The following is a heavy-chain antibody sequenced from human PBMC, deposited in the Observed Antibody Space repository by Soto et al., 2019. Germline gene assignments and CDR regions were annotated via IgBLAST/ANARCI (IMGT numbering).Heavy chain of an antibody. Sequence: QVQLVQSGAEVEKPGASVKISCKASGYSFTSQYVHWVRQAPGQGLEWMGIINPNGGSTTYAQKFPGKSTNTGASSPGTVPRGPSKPAWEDRALLYCGRGQWLTPGGGGTEPLDIWGQGTMVTVAS. CDR3: GRGQWLTPGGGGTEPLDI. V-gene: IGHV1-46*03. CDR2: INPNGGST. D-gene: IGHD6-19*01. CDR1: GYSFTSQY. J-gene: IGHJ3*02.